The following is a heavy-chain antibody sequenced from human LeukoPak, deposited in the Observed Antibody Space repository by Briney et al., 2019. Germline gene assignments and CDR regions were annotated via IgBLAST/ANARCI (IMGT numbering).Heavy chain of an antibody. Sequence: SETLSLTCTVSGGSISSSSYYWGWIRQPPGKGLEWIGTIYYSGSTYYNPSLKSRVTISVDTSKNQFSLKLSSVTAADTAVYYCASIPVPKYSSGWYEYWGQGTLVTVSS. CDR3: ASIPVPKYSSGWYEY. J-gene: IGHJ4*02. CDR2: IYYSGST. V-gene: IGHV4-39*01. CDR1: GGSISSSSYY. D-gene: IGHD6-19*01.